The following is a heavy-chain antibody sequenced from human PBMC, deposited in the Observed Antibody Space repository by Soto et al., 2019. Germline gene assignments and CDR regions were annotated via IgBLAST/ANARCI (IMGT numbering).Heavy chain of an antibody. CDR1: GFSFSNYA. V-gene: IGHV3-23*01. J-gene: IGHJ3*02. CDR3: WKDPNGDYIGAFDI. D-gene: IGHD2-21*02. Sequence: GGSLRLSCAASGFSFSNYAMSWVRQAPGKGLEWVSGIGSSGGTTHLADSVKGRFSISRDNSKNTLYLQMNSLRAEDTAVYYCWKDPNGDYIGAFDIWGQGTLVTVSS. CDR2: IGSSGGTT.